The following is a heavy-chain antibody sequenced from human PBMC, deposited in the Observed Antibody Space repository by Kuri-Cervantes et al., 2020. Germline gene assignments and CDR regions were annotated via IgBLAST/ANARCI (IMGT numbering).Heavy chain of an antibody. CDR2: TYYSGST. J-gene: IGHJ3*02. Sequence: SETLSLTCTVSGGSISSYYWSWIRQPPGKGLEWIGYTYYSGSTYYNPSLKSRVTISVDTSKNQFSLKLSSVTAADTAVYYCARGNMVRGAFDIWGQGTMVTVSS. CDR3: ARGNMVRGAFDI. CDR1: GGSISSYY. D-gene: IGHD3-10*01. V-gene: IGHV4-59*08.